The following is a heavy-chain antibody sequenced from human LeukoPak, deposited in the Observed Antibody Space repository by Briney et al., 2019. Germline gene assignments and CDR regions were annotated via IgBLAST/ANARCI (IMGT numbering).Heavy chain of an antibody. Sequence: GGSLRLSCAASGFSFSNYWMSWVRQAPGKGLEWVANVKEDGSAKLYVDSVKGRFSVSRDNAKNSLYLQMDNLRADDTAVYYCARYSGSQGVEYWGQGTLVTVSS. CDR3: ARYSGSQGVEY. CDR2: VKEDGSAK. CDR1: GFSFSNYW. J-gene: IGHJ4*02. V-gene: IGHV3-7*04. D-gene: IGHD1-26*01.